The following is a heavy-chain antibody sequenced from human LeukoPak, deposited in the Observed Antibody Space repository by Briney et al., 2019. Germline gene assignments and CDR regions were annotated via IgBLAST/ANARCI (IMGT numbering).Heavy chain of an antibody. CDR1: GGSISSSSYY. CDR2: IYYSGST. D-gene: IGHD4-11*01. CDR3: ARDYQYSNPSGWFDP. Sequence: PSETPSLTCTVSGGSISSSSYYWGWIRQPPGKGLEWIGSIYYSGSTYYNPSLKSRVTISVDTSKNQFSLKLSSVTAADTAVYYCARDYQYSNPSGWFDPWGQGTLVTVSS. V-gene: IGHV4-39*07. J-gene: IGHJ5*02.